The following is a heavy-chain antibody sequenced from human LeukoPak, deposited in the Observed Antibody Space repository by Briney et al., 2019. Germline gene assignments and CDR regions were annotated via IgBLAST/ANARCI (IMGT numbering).Heavy chain of an antibody. D-gene: IGHD6-13*01. Sequence: GASVKVSCKASGYTFTGYYMHWVRQAPGQGLEWMGWINPNSGGTDYAQKFQGRVTVTRDTSISTAYMELGRLRSDDTAVYYCARPVSGDGTAAAQFDNWGQGTLVTVSS. V-gene: IGHV1-2*02. CDR2: INPNSGGT. J-gene: IGHJ4*02. CDR1: GYTFTGYY. CDR3: ARPVSGDGTAAAQFDN.